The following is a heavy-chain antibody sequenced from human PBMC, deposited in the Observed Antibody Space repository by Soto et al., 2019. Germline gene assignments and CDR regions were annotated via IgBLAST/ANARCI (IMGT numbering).Heavy chain of an antibody. Sequence: GGSLRLSCVASGFTLRSYWMSWVRQAPGKGLELVANIIQDGTEKFDVDSVKGRFTISRDNAKNSLYLQMNSLRAEDTAVYYCARLQLQRPPPPPPYYYYMDVWGTGTTVTVSS. CDR1: GFTLRSYW. D-gene: IGHD1-1*01. CDR3: ARLQLQRPPPPPPYYYYMDV. J-gene: IGHJ6*03. CDR2: IIQDGTEK. V-gene: IGHV3-7*01.